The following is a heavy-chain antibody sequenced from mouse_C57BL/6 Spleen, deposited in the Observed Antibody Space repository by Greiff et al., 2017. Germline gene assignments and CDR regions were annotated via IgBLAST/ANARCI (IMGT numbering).Heavy chain of an antibody. D-gene: IGHD2-4*01. V-gene: IGHV1-52*01. Sequence: VKLQQPGAELVRPGSSVKLSCKASGYTFTSYWMHWVKQRPIQGLEWIGNIDPSDSETHYNQKFKDKATLTVDKSSSTAYMQLSSLTSEDSAVYYCARGYDYGYYYAMDYWGQGTSVTVSS. CDR1: GYTFTSYW. CDR3: ARGYDYGYYYAMDY. CDR2: IDPSDSET. J-gene: IGHJ4*01.